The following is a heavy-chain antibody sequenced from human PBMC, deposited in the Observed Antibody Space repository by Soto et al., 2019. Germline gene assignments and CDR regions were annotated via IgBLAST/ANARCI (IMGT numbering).Heavy chain of an antibody. CDR3: ARGNWNYGYFDY. CDR2: IWYDGRYK. CDR1: GFTFNNYG. J-gene: IGHJ4*02. V-gene: IGHV3-33*01. Sequence: QVQLVESGGGVVQPGRSLRLSCAASGFTFNNYGMHWVRQAPGKGLEWVAVIWYDGRYKYNADSVKGRFTISRDTSKNTRYLQMNSLRGEDTAVYHCARGNWNYGYFDYWGQGTLVTVSS. D-gene: IGHD1-7*01.